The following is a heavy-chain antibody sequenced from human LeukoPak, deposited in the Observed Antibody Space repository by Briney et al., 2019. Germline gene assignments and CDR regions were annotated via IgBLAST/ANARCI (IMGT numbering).Heavy chain of an antibody. Sequence: PSETLSLTCTVSGGSISSYYWSWIRQPPGKGLEWIGYIYYSGSTNYNPSLKSRVTISVDTSKNQFSLKLSSVTAADTAVYYCARDSDYDSYYYHYMDAWGKGTTVTVSS. CDR3: ARDSDYDSYYYHYMDA. CDR1: GGSISSYY. V-gene: IGHV4-59*01. J-gene: IGHJ6*03. CDR2: IYYSGST. D-gene: IGHD5-12*01.